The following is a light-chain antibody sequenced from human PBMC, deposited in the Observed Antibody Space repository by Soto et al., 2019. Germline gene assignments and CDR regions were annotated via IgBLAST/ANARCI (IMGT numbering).Light chain of an antibody. CDR1: QSVSSN. Sequence: IRVSLSPCTLSFSPGERATLSCRASQSVSSNLAWYQQKPGQAPRLLIYGASSRATGIPDRFSGSGSGTDFTLTISRLEPEDFAGYYCQQYGSSPITFGQGTRLEI. CDR2: GAS. CDR3: QQYGSSPIT. J-gene: IGKJ5*01. V-gene: IGKV3-20*01.